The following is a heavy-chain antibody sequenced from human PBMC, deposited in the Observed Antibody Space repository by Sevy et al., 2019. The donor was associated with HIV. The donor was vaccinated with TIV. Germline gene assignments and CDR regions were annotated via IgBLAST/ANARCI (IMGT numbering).Heavy chain of an antibody. CDR3: ARAGGWGNINHSNQILDI. V-gene: IGHV3-7*01. CDR2: IDQDGSDK. CDR1: EFIFTGYW. J-gene: IGHJ3*02. D-gene: IGHD3-16*01. Sequence: GGALRLSCAASEFIFTGYWMNWVRQAPGKGLEWVANIDQDGSDKRYVDSVRGRFTISRDNANNFLYLQMSSPRADDTAVYYCARAGGWGNINHSNQILDIWGHGTKVTVSS.